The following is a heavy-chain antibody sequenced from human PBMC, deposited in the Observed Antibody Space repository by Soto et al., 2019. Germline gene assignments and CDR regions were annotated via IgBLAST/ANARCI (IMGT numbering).Heavy chain of an antibody. D-gene: IGHD3-9*01. CDR1: GFSFSGYT. J-gene: IGHJ4*02. Sequence: EVQLLESGGHLIQPGGSLRLSCAASGFSFSGYTLNWVRQAQGKGLAWISGINGGGGTTYYADSVKGRFTISSDDSKNILYLQMNSPRAEDTARYYCAKDRHPDGIWTFDYWGRGTLVTVSS. V-gene: IGHV3-23*01. CDR3: AKDRHPDGIWTFDY. CDR2: INGGGGTT.